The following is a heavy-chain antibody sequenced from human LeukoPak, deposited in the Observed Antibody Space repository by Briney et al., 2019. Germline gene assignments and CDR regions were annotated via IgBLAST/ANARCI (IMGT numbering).Heavy chain of an antibody. CDR3: TRDPMTPNHKQTTVTTGVDY. D-gene: IGHD4-17*01. J-gene: IGHJ4*02. CDR2: IRSKAYGGTT. Sequence: PGGSLRLSCTASGFTFGDYAMSWVRQAPGKGLEWVGFIRSKAYGGTTEYAASVKGRFTISRDDSKSIAYLQMNSLKTEDTAVYYCTRDPMTPNHKQTTVTTGVDYWGQGTLDTVSS. V-gene: IGHV3-49*04. CDR1: GFTFGDYA.